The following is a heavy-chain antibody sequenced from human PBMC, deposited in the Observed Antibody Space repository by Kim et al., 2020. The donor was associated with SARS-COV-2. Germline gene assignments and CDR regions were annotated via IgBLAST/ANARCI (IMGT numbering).Heavy chain of an antibody. D-gene: IGHD3-10*01. CDR1: GGSISSSSYY. CDR2: IYYSGST. CDR3: ARVAFRGVADYYYYGMDV. V-gene: IGHV4-39*01. J-gene: IGHJ6*02. Sequence: SETLSLTCTVSGGSISSSSYYWRWIRQPPGKGLEWIGSIYYSGSTYYNPSLKSRVTISVDTSKNQFSLKLSSVTTADTAVYYCARVAFRGVADYYYYGMDVWGQGTTVTVSS.